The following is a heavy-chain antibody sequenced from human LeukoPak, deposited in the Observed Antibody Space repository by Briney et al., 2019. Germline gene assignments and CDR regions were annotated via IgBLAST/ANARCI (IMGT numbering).Heavy chain of an antibody. D-gene: IGHD3-3*01. CDR1: GFTFSSYW. Sequence: PGGSLRLSCVVSGFTFSSYWMSWVRQAPGKGLEWVGRIKSKTDGGTTDYAAPVKGRFSISRDDSKNTLYLEMYSLKTEDTAMYYCLYFWSGSSLVDYWGQGTLVTVSS. V-gene: IGHV3-15*01. CDR3: LYFWSGSSLVDY. J-gene: IGHJ4*02. CDR2: IKSKTDGGTT.